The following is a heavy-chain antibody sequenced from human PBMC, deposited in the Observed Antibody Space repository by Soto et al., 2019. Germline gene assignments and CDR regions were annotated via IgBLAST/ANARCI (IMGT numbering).Heavy chain of an antibody. CDR1: GGSFSGYY. D-gene: IGHD5-12*01. CDR3: ARGGGWIDAFDI. Sequence: QVQLQQWGAGLLKPSETLSLTCAVYGGSFSGYYWSWIRQPPGKGLEWIGEINHSGSTNYNPSLKGRGPISVDTSKNQFSLQLSSVPAADTAVYYCARGGGWIDAFDIWGQGTMVTVSS. J-gene: IGHJ3*02. CDR2: INHSGST. V-gene: IGHV4-34*01.